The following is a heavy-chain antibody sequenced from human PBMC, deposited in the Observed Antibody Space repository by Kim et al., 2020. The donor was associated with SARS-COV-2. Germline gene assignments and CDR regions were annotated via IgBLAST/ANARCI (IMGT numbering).Heavy chain of an antibody. D-gene: IGHD3-22*01. Sequence: SETLSLTCTVSGGSISSSSYYWGWIRQPPGKGLEWIGSIYYSGSTYYNPSLKSRVTISVDTSKNQFSLKLSSVTAADTAVYYCARGDITESSGYPYAFDIWGQGTMVTVSS. CDR1: GGSISSSSYY. CDR3: ARGDITESSGYPYAFDI. V-gene: IGHV4-39*01. J-gene: IGHJ3*02. CDR2: IYYSGST.